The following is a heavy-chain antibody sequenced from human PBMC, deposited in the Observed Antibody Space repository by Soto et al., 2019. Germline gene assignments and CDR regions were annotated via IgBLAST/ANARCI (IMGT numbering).Heavy chain of an antibody. J-gene: IGHJ6*02. CDR3: ARRPNGTGYYYFGMDV. CDR1: GGSISSYY. CDR2: IYYSGST. D-gene: IGHD2-8*01. Sequence: SETLSLTCTVSGGSISSYYWSWIRQPPGKGLEWIGYIYYSGSTNYNPSLKSRVTISVDTSKNQFSLKLSSVTAADTAVYFCARRPNGTGYYYFGMDVWGQGTTVTVSS. V-gene: IGHV4-59*01.